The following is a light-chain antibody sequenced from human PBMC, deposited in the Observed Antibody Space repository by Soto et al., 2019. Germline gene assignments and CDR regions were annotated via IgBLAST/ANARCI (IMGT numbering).Light chain of an antibody. CDR2: EDN. J-gene: IGLJ3*02. CDR3: QSYDSSNGHWV. Sequence: NFMLTQPHSVSESPGQTVTISCTRSSGSIASNYVQWYQQRPGSAPTTVIYEDNQRPSGVPDRFSGSIDSSSNSASLTISGLKTEDEADYYCQSYDSSNGHWVFGGGTKLTVL. CDR1: SGSIASNY. V-gene: IGLV6-57*03.